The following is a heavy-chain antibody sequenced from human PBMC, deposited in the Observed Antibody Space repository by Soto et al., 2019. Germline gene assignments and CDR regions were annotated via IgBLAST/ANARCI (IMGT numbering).Heavy chain of an antibody. V-gene: IGHV4-31*03. CDR2: IYYSGST. J-gene: IGHJ3*02. D-gene: IGHD3-10*01. CDR1: GGSISSGGYY. Sequence: QVQLQESGPGLVKPSQTLSLTCTVSGGSISSGGYYWSWIRQHPGKGLEWIGYIYYSGSTYYNPSLKSRVTISVDTSKNQFSLKLSSVTAADTAVYYCAKHVADESSGGRSGSYIAHGYDIWGQGTMVTVSS. CDR3: AKHVADESSGGRSGSYIAHGYDI.